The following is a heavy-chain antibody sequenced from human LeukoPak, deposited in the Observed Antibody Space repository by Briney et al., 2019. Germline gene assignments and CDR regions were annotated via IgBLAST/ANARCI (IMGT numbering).Heavy chain of an antibody. CDR3: ARQTPGGGFDP. D-gene: IGHD4-23*01. CDR1: GYTFTSYD. Sequence: ASVKVSCKASGYTFTSYDINWVRQATEQGLEWMGWMNPNSGNTGYAQKFRGRVTITRNTSISTAYMELSSLRSEDTAVYYCARQTPGGGFDPWGQGTLVTVSS. V-gene: IGHV1-8*03. J-gene: IGHJ5*02. CDR2: MNPNSGNT.